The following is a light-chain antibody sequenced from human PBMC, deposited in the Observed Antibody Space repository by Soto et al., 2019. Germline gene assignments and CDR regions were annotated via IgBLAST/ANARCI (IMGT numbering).Light chain of an antibody. CDR2: AAS. J-gene: IGKJ1*01. Sequence: IQMSQSPSSLSASVLDRVTITCRASQGISTYLNCYQQKPGKAPKLLIYAASSLQSGVPSRFSGSGSETDFTLTISSLQPEDFATYSCQQSYSTTWTFGQGTKVDIK. V-gene: IGKV1-39*01. CDR1: QGISTY. CDR3: QQSYSTTWT.